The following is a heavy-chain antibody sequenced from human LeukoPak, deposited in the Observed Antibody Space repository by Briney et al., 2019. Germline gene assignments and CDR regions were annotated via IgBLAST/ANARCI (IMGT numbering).Heavy chain of an antibody. CDR2: IYYSGST. Sequence: SETLSLTCTVSGGSISSSSYYWGWIRQPPGKGLEWIGSIYYSGSTYYNPSLKSRVTMSVDTSKKQLSLKLSSVTAADTAVYYCARVSCTSTSCPGWIDPWGQGTLVTVSS. CDR1: GGSISSSSYY. D-gene: IGHD2-2*01. J-gene: IGHJ5*02. V-gene: IGHV4-39*07. CDR3: ARVSCTSTSCPGWIDP.